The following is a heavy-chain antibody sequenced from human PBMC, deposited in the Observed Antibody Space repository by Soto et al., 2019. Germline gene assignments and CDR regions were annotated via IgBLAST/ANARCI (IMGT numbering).Heavy chain of an antibody. Sequence: QVQVVQSGAEVKKPGASVKVSCKASGSTFTGDYMHWVRKAPGQGLEWMGWINPNSGATNYAQKLQDRVTVTRDTSISTAYMELSRLRSDDTAVYYCARGRHMDVWGPGTTVTVSS. V-gene: IGHV1-2*02. CDR2: INPNSGAT. CDR1: GSTFTGDY. CDR3: ARGRHMDV. J-gene: IGHJ6*02.